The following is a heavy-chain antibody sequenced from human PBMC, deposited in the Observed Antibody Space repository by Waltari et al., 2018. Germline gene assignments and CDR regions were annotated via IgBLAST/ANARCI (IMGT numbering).Heavy chain of an antibody. CDR1: GGSIGTYY. CDR2: VSYSGST. J-gene: IGHJ3*02. V-gene: IGHV4-59*08. Sequence: QVQLQESGPGLVKPSETLSLTCTVSGGSIGTYYWSWIRQPPGRGLEWIGLVSYSGSTSFNPSLKSRVTISVDTSNNQFSLKLNSVTAADTAVYYCARLFYYDSKNAFDIWGQGTMATVSS. D-gene: IGHD3-22*01. CDR3: ARLFYYDSKNAFDI.